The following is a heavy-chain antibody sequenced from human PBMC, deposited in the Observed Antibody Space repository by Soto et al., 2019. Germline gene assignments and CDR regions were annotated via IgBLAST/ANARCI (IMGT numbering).Heavy chain of an antibody. V-gene: IGHV1-46*01. Sequence: QVQLVQSGAEVKKPGASVRVSCKASGYTFTSKFLHWVRQALGQGPEWMGIINPSGGGTTYAQKFQGRVTMTRDTSTSTVYMELNSLRSEDTAIYYCARGRWLQGDFDYWGQGTLVTVSS. J-gene: IGHJ4*02. CDR1: GYTFTSKF. CDR2: INPSGGGT. D-gene: IGHD5-12*01. CDR3: ARGRWLQGDFDY.